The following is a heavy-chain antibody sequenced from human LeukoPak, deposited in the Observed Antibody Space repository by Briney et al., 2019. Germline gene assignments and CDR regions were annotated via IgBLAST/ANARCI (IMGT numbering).Heavy chain of an antibody. D-gene: IGHD1-26*01. V-gene: IGHV3-23*01. CDR3: SGTKNYYFDY. CDR1: GFTFSNYD. CDR2: ISSGGTT. Sequence: PGRSLRLSCATSGFTFSNYDMSWVRQAPGKGLEWVSIISSGGTTYSADSVKGRFTVSRDNSKNTLYLQMESLRAEDTAVYYCSGTKNYYFDYWGQGTLVTVSS. J-gene: IGHJ4*02.